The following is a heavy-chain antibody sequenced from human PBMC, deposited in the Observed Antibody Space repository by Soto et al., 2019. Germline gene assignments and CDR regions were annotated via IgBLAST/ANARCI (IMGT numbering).Heavy chain of an antibody. Sequence: QAQLVQSGAEVKKPGASVKVSCKASGYTFTGYYMHWVRQAPGQGLEWMGWINPNSGGTNYAQKFQGWVTMTRDTAISTGYMELSRLISDDTAVYYCARDLAPISLVDRPALYGMDVGGQGTTVTVSS. CDR1: GYTFTGYY. D-gene: IGHD5-12*01. CDR2: INPNSGGT. J-gene: IGHJ6*02. V-gene: IGHV1-2*04. CDR3: ARDLAPISLVDRPALYGMDV.